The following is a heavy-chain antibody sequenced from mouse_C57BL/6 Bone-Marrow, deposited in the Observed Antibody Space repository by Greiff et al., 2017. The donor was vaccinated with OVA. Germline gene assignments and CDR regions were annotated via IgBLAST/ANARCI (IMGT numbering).Heavy chain of an antibody. CDR2: ISYDGSN. J-gene: IGHJ2*01. CDR1: GYSITSGYY. D-gene: IGHD1-1*01. CDR3: ARAGPYYYGSSYPFDY. Sequence: ESGPGLVKPSQSLSLTCSVTGYSITSGYYWNWIRQFPGNKLEWMGYISYDGSNNYNPSLKNRISITRDTSKNQFFLKLNSVTTEDTATYYCARAGPYYYGSSYPFDYWGQGTTLTVSS. V-gene: IGHV3-6*01.